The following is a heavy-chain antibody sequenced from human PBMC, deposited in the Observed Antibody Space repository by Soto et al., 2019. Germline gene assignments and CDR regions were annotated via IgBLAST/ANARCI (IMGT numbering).Heavy chain of an antibody. J-gene: IGHJ4*02. CDR3: AKGRGGSGSLTPRVDF. Sequence: EVQLLESGGGLVQPGGSLRLSCAASGFTFNNYAMSWVRQAPGKGLEWVSAISGGGDTTSYADSVKGRFTVSRYGSKNTLYLQMNSLRAEDTAVYYCAKGRGGSGSLTPRVDFWGQGTLGTGSS. V-gene: IGHV3-23*01. CDR2: ISGGGDTT. D-gene: IGHD3-10*01. CDR1: GFTFNNYA.